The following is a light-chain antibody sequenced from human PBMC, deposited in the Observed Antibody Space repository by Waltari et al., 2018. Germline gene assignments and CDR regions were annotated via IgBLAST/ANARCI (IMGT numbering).Light chain of an antibody. CDR2: GAS. CDR3: QQYNNWLIT. J-gene: IGKJ5*01. Sequence: EIVMTQSPATLSVSPGESATLSCRASPSVSSNLAWYQQKPGQAPRLLIFGASSRATGIPGRFSGSGSGTEFTLTISSLQSEDFAVYYCQQYNNWLITFGQGTRLEIK. CDR1: PSVSSN. V-gene: IGKV3-15*01.